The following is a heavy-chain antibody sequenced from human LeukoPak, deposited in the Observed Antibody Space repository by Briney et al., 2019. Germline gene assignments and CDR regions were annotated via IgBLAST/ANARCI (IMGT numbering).Heavy chain of an antibody. Sequence: GGPLRLSCAASGFTFSNYAMSWVRQAPGKGLEWVSAISGGGGATYSADSVKGRFTISRDNSKNTLNLQMNSLRAEDTAVYYCAKGIESSGSYYTCFGYWGQGTLVTVSS. CDR2: ISGGGGAT. V-gene: IGHV3-23*01. CDR1: GFTFSNYA. CDR3: AKGIESSGSYYTCFGY. D-gene: IGHD1-26*01. J-gene: IGHJ4*02.